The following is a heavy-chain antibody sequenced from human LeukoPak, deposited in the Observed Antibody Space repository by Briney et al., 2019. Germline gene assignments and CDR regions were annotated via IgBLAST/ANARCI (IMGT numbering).Heavy chain of an antibody. V-gene: IGHV4-30-4*01. J-gene: IGHJ5*02. CDR1: GGSISSGDYY. CDR2: IYYSGST. Sequence: SETLSLTCTVSGGSISSGDYYWSWIRQPPGKGLEWIGYIYYSGSTYYNPSLKSRVTMSVDTSKNQFSLRLSSVTVADTAVYYCARHKHRSYGSGVDWFDPWGQGTLVTVSS. D-gene: IGHD3-10*01. CDR3: ARHKHRSYGSGVDWFDP.